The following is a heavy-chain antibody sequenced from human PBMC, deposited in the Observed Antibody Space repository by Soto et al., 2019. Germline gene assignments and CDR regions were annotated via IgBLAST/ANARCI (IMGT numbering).Heavy chain of an antibody. J-gene: IGHJ4*02. D-gene: IGHD3-16*02. V-gene: IGHV4-59*01. CDR1: GGSISSYH. CDR3: AGDYVSGSYRFDY. CDR2: VYYSGNT. Sequence: QVRLQESGPGLVKPSETLSLTCSVSGGSISSYHWSWIRQPPGKGLEWIGYVYYSGNTIYNPSLNHRFIMIVDISKYQSALKLSLVFAADTVVYYWAGDYVSGSYRFDYWGQGTLDSVSS.